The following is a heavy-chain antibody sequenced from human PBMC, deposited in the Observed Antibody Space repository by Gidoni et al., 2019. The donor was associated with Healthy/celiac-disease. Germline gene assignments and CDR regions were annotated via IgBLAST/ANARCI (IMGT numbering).Heavy chain of an antibody. V-gene: IGHV3-7*01. CDR1: GFTFSSYW. CDR3: ARAPLLGGSRNYYYGMDV. J-gene: IGHJ6*02. D-gene: IGHD2-15*01. Sequence: EVQLVESGGGLVQPGGSLRLSCAASGFTFSSYWISWVRQAPGKGLEWVANIKQDGSEKYYVDSVKGRLTISRDNAKNSLYLQMNSLRAEDTAVYYCARAPLLGGSRNYYYGMDVWGQGTTVTVSS. CDR2: IKQDGSEK.